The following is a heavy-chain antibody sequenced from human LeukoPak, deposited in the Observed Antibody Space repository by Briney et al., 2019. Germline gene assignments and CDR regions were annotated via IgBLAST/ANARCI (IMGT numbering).Heavy chain of an antibody. D-gene: IGHD2-2*01. V-gene: IGHV3-30-3*01. J-gene: IGHJ4*02. CDR1: GFTFSSYA. Sequence: PGGSLRLSCAASGFTFSSYAMHWVRQAPGKGLEWVAVISYDGSNKYYADSVKGRFTISRDNSKNTLYLQMNSLRAEDTAVYYCARDRKPAATILYYFDYWGQGTLVTVSS. CDR3: ARDRKPAATILYYFDY. CDR2: ISYDGSNK.